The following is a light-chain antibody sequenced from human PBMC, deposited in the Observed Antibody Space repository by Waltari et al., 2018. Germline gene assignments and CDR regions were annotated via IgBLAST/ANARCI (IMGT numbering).Light chain of an antibody. CDR2: EVS. Sequence: QSALTQPPSVSGSPGQSVTISCSGTSTDVGNYNRVSWYQQSPGTAPKLMIYEVSNRPSGVPDRFSGSKCGNTASLTISGLQAEDEADYYCSSYTSSITLEFGGGTKLTVL. V-gene: IGLV2-18*02. J-gene: IGLJ2*01. CDR1: STDVGNYNR. CDR3: SSYTSSITLE.